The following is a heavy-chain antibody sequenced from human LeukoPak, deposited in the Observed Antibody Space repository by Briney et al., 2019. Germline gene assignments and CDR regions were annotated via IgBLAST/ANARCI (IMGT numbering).Heavy chain of an antibody. J-gene: IGHJ3*02. CDR1: GDSISNYY. CDR3: AREKPSIAAAFDAFDI. Sequence: SETLSLTCTVSGDSISNYYWSWIRQPPGKGLEWIGYIYYSGGTNYNPSLKSRVTISVDTSKNQFSLKLSSVTAADTAVYYCAREKPSIAAAFDAFDIWGQGTMVTVSS. D-gene: IGHD6-13*01. CDR2: IYYSGGT. V-gene: IGHV4-59*01.